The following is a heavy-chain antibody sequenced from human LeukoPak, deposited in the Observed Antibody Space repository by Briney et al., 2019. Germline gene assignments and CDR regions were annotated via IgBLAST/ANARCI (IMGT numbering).Heavy chain of an antibody. Sequence: SGTLSLTCAVSGGSISSGNWWSWIRQPPGKGLEWLGETLHSGDTVYNPPLKSRITISVDNSKNQFSLKLTSVTAADTAVYFCTRNGDSSSEVDWGQGTLVTVSS. CDR2: TLHSGDT. CDR3: TRNGDSSSEVD. D-gene: IGHD2-15*01. CDR1: GGSISSGNW. V-gene: IGHV4-4*02. J-gene: IGHJ4*02.